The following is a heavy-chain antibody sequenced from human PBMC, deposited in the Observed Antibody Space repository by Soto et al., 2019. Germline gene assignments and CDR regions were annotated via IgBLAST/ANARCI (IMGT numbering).Heavy chain of an antibody. Sequence: SVKVSCKASGGTFSSYAISWVRQAPGQGLEWMGGIIPIFGTANYAQKFQGRVTITADESTSTAYMELSSLRSEDTAVYYCARDHRYDSSGYYSGSGLFDYWGQGTLVTVSS. CDR2: IIPIFGTA. CDR1: GGTFSSYA. CDR3: ARDHRYDSSGYYSGSGLFDY. D-gene: IGHD3-22*01. J-gene: IGHJ4*02. V-gene: IGHV1-69*13.